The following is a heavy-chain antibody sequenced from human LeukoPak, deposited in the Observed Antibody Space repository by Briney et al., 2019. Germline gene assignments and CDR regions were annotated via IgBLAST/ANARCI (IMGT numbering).Heavy chain of an antibody. V-gene: IGHV3-74*01. Sequence: GGSLRLSYAASGFTFSNYWMHWVRQAPGKGLVWVSRINSDGISTSYADSVKGRFTISRDNAKNTLYLQMNSLRAEDTAIYYCARDGSRGNLVTAPDYWGQGTLVTVSS. CDR1: GFTFSNYW. D-gene: IGHD2-21*02. CDR3: ARDGSRGNLVTAPDY. J-gene: IGHJ4*02. CDR2: INSDGIST.